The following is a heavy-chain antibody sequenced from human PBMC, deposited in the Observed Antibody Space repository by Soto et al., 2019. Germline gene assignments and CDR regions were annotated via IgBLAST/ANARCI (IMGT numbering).Heavy chain of an antibody. CDR1: GFTFTRYS. J-gene: IGHJ4*02. CDR3: ARESEDLTSNFDY. V-gene: IGHV3-21*06. Sequence: PGGSLKLSCAASGFTFTRYSMNWVRQAPGKGLEWVSSISSTTNYIYYGDSMKGRFTISRDNAKNSLYLEMNSLRAEDTAVYYCARESEDLTSNFDYWGQGTLVTVSS. CDR2: ISSTTNYI.